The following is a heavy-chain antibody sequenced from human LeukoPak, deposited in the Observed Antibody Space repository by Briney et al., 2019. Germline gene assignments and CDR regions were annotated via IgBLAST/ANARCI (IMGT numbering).Heavy chain of an antibody. CDR2: INPGGGST. D-gene: IGHD6-6*01. Sequence: ASVKVSCKASGYTFINYYMHWVRRAPGQGLEWMGIINPGGGSTSYAQKLQGRVTMTTDTSTSTAYMELRSLRSDDTAVYYCARAPLYGSCEYWGQGTLVTVSS. V-gene: IGHV1-46*01. CDR1: GYTFINYY. CDR3: ARAPLYGSCEY. J-gene: IGHJ4*02.